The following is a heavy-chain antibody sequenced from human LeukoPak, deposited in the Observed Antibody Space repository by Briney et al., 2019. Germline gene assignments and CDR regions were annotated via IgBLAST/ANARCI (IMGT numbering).Heavy chain of an antibody. Sequence: PGGSLRLSCAASGFTFDDNAMHWVRQVPGKGLEWVSGIGWHTANIGYAGSVKGRFTISRDSARNSLYLQMNSLRADDTAFYYRVKGVSRGAVAGWGWFFDFWGRGTLVTVSS. J-gene: IGHJ2*01. CDR1: GFTFDDNA. CDR3: VKGVSRGAVAGWGWFFDF. D-gene: IGHD6-19*01. V-gene: IGHV3-9*01. CDR2: IGWHTANI.